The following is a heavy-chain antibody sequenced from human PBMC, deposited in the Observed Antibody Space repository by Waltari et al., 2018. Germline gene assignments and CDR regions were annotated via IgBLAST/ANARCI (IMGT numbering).Heavy chain of an antibody. CDR1: GYSIRSGYY. CDR2: VYHSGNT. D-gene: IGHD6-13*01. CDR3: ARGAAAGSGPLIDY. V-gene: IGHV4-38-2*01. Sequence: QVQLQESGPGLLNPSETLSLTCAVSGYSIRSGYYWGWVRQAPGKGLEWIGSVYHSGNTYYNPSLKSRLSISADTSNNQLSLKLSSVTAADTAVYYCARGAAAGSGPLIDYWGQGILVTVSS. J-gene: IGHJ4*02.